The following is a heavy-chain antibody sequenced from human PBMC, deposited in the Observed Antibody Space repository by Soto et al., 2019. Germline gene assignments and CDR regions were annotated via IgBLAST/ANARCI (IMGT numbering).Heavy chain of an antibody. Sequence: QVQLVQSGAEVKKPGASVKVSCKASGYTFTSYGISWVRQAPGQGLEWMGWISAYNGNTNYAQKLQGRVTMTTDTSXXTAYMGLRSLRSDDTAVYYCASDRGMVRAPGGMDVWGQGTTVTVSS. CDR1: GYTFTSYG. CDR3: ASDRGMVRAPGGMDV. V-gene: IGHV1-18*01. CDR2: ISAYNGNT. D-gene: IGHD3-10*01. J-gene: IGHJ6*02.